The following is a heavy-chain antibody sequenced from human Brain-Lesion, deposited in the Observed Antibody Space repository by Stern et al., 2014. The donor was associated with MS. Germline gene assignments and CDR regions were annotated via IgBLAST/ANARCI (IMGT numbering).Heavy chain of an antibody. J-gene: IGHJ6*02. CDR1: GFTFSNAW. CDR3: TPDYHYYGMDV. Sequence: EDQLVESGGGLVKPGGSLRLSCAASGFTFSNAWMSWVRQAPGKGLEWVGRIKSKTDGGTTDYAAPVKGRFTISRDDSKNTLYLQMNSLKTEYTAVYYCTPDYHYYGMDVWGQGTTVTVSS. CDR2: IKSKTDGGTT. V-gene: IGHV3-15*01.